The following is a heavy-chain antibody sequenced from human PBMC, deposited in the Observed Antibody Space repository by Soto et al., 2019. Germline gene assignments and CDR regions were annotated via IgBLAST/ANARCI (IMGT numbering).Heavy chain of an antibody. D-gene: IGHD6-19*01. J-gene: IGHJ4*02. CDR3: ARDLRYSSGWYSYFDY. Sequence: VQLLESGGGLVQPGGSLRLSCAASGFTFSSYAMHWVRQAPGKGLEWVAVISYDGSNKYYADSVKGRFTISRDNSKNTLYLQMNSLRAEDTAVYYCARDLRYSSGWYSYFDYWGQGTLVTVSS. CDR2: ISYDGSNK. CDR1: GFTFSSYA. V-gene: IGHV3-30-3*01.